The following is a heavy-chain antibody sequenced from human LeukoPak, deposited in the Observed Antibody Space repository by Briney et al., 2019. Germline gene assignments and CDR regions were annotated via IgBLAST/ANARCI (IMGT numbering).Heavy chain of an antibody. CDR2: IYGGGST. D-gene: IGHD4-17*01. J-gene: IGHJ4*02. Sequence: PGGSLRLPCAASGFTVSSNYMSWVRQAPGKELEWVSAIYGGGSTYYADSVKGRFTISRDNSKNTLYLQMNSLRAEDTAVYYCARGVHGDGDYWGQGTLVTVSS. V-gene: IGHV3-66*01. CDR1: GFTVSSNY. CDR3: ARGVHGDGDY.